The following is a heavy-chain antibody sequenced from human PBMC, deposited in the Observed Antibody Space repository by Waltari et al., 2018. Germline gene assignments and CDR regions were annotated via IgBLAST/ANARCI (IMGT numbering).Heavy chain of an antibody. V-gene: IGHV4-34*01. CDR3: ARTWPGQLWFRLGMDV. CDR2: INHSGST. J-gene: IGHJ6*02. Sequence: QVQLQQWGAGLLKPSETLSLTCAVYGGSFSGYYWSWIRQPPGKGLEWIGEINHSGSTNYNPSLKSRVTISVDTSKNQFSLKLSSVTAADTAVYYCARTWPGQLWFRLGMDVWGQGTTVTVSS. CDR1: GGSFSGYY. D-gene: IGHD5-18*01.